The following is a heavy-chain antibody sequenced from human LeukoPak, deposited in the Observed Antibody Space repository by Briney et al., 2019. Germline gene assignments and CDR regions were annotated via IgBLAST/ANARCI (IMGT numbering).Heavy chain of an antibody. J-gene: IGHJ5*02. CDR3: ARDAGNSGYGCDL. D-gene: IGHD5-12*01. CDR1: GFTFSTYS. Sequence: TGGSLRLSCAASGFTFSTYSMNWVRQAPGKGLEWVSHIRSSSETFYADSVKGRFTISRDNARNSLYLQMNNLRGEDTAIYYCARDAGNSGYGCDLWGQGTLVTVSP. CDR2: IRSSSET. V-gene: IGHV3-48*01.